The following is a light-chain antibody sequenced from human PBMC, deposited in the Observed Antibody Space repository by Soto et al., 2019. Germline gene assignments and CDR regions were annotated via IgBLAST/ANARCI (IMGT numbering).Light chain of an antibody. Sequence: DIVMTQSPLSLPVTPGEPASISCRSSQSLLHSNGYNYLDWYLQKPGQSPQLLIYLGSNRASGVPDRFSGSGSGTDFTLKISRVEPEDVGVYYCMQTLQSWTFGQGTKVELQ. CDR1: QSLLHSNGYNY. CDR2: LGS. V-gene: IGKV2-28*01. J-gene: IGKJ1*01. CDR3: MQTLQSWT.